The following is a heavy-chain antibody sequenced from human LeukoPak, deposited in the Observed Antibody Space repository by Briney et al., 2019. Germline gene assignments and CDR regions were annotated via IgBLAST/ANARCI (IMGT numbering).Heavy chain of an antibody. CDR2: INSNGGST. J-gene: IGHJ5*02. CDR3: AKDLIAAASGWFDP. Sequence: GGSLRLSCTGSGLTFGDYGMNWVRQAPGKGLEWVSAINSNGGSTYYADSVKGRFTISRDNSKNTLYLQMNSLRAEDTAVYYCAKDLIAAASGWFDPWGQGTLVTVSS. D-gene: IGHD6-13*01. CDR1: GLTFGDYG. V-gene: IGHV3-23*01.